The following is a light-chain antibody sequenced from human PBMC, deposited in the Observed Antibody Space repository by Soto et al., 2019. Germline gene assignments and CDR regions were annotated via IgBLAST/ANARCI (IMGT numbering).Light chain of an antibody. CDR3: QQYNSYPVT. V-gene: IGKV1-5*01. Sequence: DIQMTQSPSTLSASVGDRVTITCRASQSISSWLAWYQQRPGRAPEVLIYDASSLESGVPSRFSGSGSGTEFTLTISSLQPDDVATYYCQQYNSYPVTFGGGTNVDIK. CDR2: DAS. J-gene: IGKJ4*01. CDR1: QSISSW.